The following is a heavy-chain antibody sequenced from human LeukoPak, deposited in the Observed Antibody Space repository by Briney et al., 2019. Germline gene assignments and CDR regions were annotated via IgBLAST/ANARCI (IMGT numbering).Heavy chain of an antibody. CDR1: GFTFSSYA. CDR2: ISYDGSKT. V-gene: IGHV3-30*18. Sequence: GGSLRLSCAASGFTFSSYAMHWVRQAPGKGLEWVAIISYDGSKTYYADSVKGRFTISRDNSKNTLYLQMISLRAEDTAVYYCAKSGYNRFDYWGQGTLVTVSS. CDR3: AKSGYNRFDY. D-gene: IGHD5-24*01. J-gene: IGHJ4*02.